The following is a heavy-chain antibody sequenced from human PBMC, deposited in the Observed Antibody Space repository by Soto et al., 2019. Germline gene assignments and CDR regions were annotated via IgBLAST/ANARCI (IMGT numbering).Heavy chain of an antibody. J-gene: IGHJ6*02. CDR2: IKSKTDGGTT. Sequence: GGSLRLSCAASGFTFSNAWMSWVRQAPGKGLEWVGRIKSKTDGGTTDYAAPVKGRFTISRDDSKNTLYLQMNSLKTEDTAVYYGATIAGVRVAETGDDYYGMDVWGQGTTVTVSS. CDR3: ATIAGVRVAETGDDYYGMDV. CDR1: GFTFSNAW. V-gene: IGHV3-15*01. D-gene: IGHD7-27*01.